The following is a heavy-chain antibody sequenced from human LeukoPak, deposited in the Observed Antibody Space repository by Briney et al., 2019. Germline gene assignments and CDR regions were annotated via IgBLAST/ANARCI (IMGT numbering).Heavy chain of an antibody. CDR3: ARDNCSGGSCYSDY. CDR1: GFTFSSYW. J-gene: IGHJ4*02. V-gene: IGHV3-7*01. Sequence: GGSLGLSCAASGFTFSSYWMSWVRQAPGKGLEWVANIKQDGSEKYYVDSVKGRFTISRDNAKNSLYLQMNSLRAEDTAVYYCARDNCSGGSCYSDYWGQRTLVTVSS. CDR2: IKQDGSEK. D-gene: IGHD2-15*01.